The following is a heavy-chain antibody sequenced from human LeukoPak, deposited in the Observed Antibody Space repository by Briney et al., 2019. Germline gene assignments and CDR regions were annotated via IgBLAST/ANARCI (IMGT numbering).Heavy chain of an antibody. CDR1: GFTFSSYG. V-gene: IGHV3-33*01. CDR3: VTTSSDPQDSSGYLGY. D-gene: IGHD3-22*01. CDR2: IWYDGTNK. J-gene: IGHJ4*02. Sequence: GGSLRLSCAASGFTFSSYGMHWVRQAPGKGLEWVALIWYDGTNKYYADSVKGRFTITRDNSKNTLYLQMNSLSAEDTPVYYCVTTSSDPQDSSGYLGYWGQGTLVTVSS.